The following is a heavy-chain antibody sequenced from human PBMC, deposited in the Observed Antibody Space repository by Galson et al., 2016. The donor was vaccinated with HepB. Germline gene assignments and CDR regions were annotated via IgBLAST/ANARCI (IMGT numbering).Heavy chain of an antibody. CDR2: ISGSGGST. Sequence: SLRLSCAASGFTFSSYAMSWVRQAPGKGLEWVSAISGSGGSTYYAGSVKGRFTISRDNSKNTLYLQMNSLRAEDTAVYYCAKDGHDYGDYQVGYWGQGTLVTVSS. J-gene: IGHJ4*02. D-gene: IGHD4-17*01. CDR1: GFTFSSYA. CDR3: AKDGHDYGDYQVGY. V-gene: IGHV3-23*01.